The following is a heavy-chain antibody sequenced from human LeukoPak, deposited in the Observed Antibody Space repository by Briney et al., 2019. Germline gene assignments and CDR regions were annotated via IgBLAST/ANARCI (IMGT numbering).Heavy chain of an antibody. CDR3: ARRNDFDI. J-gene: IGHJ3*02. CDR1: GGSISRYY. V-gene: IGHV4-59*01. Sequence: PETLSLTCTVSGGSISRYYWSWIRQPPGKGLEWIGYVFDNGRAAYNPSLKSRVTILVDTYENQFSLKMTSVTAADTAVYYCARRNDFDIWGQGTMVTVSS. CDR2: VFDNGRA.